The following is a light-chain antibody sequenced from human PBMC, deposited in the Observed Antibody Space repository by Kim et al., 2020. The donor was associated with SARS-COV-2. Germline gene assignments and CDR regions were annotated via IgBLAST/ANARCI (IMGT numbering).Light chain of an antibody. V-gene: IGKV3-15*01. CDR3: QQYSHWPPYT. Sequence: VSPGERVTLSCRASQSVDTNLDWYQQKPGQAPRLLIYGASTRATDIPARFSGSGSGTEFTLIISSLQSEDFAVYYCQQYSHWPPYTFGQGTKLEI. CDR1: QSVDTN. CDR2: GAS. J-gene: IGKJ2*01.